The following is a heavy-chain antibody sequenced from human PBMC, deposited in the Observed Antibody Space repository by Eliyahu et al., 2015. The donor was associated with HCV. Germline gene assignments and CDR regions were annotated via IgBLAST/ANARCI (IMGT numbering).Heavy chain of an antibody. J-gene: IGHJ4*02. CDR3: ARDERAVAGEQLDY. Sequence: QVQLVESGGGVVQPGRSLRLSCAASGFPFXSYAMHWVRQAPGKGLEWGAVISYDGSNKYYADSVKGRFTISRDNSKNTLYLQMNSLRAEDTAVYYCARDERAVAGEQLDYWGQGTLVTVSS. CDR1: GFPFXSYA. CDR2: ISYDGSNK. V-gene: IGHV3-30-3*01. D-gene: IGHD6-19*01.